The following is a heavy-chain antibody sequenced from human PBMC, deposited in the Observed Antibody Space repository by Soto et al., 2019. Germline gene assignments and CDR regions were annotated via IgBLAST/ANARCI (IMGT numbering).Heavy chain of an antibody. CDR2: IWYDGSNK. CDR3: ARGIRPSEPYCSSTSCYNYYMDV. Sequence: VAVIWYDGSNKYYADSVKGRFTISRDNSKNTLYLQMNSLRAEDTAVYYCARGIRPSEPYCSSTSCYNYYMDVWGKGTTVTVSS. V-gene: IGHV3-33*01. J-gene: IGHJ6*03. D-gene: IGHD2-2*02.